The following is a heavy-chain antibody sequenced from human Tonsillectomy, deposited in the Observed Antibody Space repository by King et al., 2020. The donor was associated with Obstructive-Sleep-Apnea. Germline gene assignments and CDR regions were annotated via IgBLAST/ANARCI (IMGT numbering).Heavy chain of an antibody. CDR1: VYTFTSYD. V-gene: IGHV1-8*01. Sequence: VQLVESGAEVKKPGASVKVSCKASVYTFTSYDINWVRQATGPGLEWMGWMNPNIGNTGYAQKFQGRVTMTRNTSISTAYMELSSLRSEDTAVYYCARGIRIAAAGEYYFDYWGQGTLVTVSS. CDR2: MNPNIGNT. CDR3: ARGIRIAAAGEYYFDY. D-gene: IGHD6-13*01. J-gene: IGHJ4*02.